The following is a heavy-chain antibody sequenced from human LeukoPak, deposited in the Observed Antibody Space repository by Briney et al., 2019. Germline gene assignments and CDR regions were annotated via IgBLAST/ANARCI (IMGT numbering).Heavy chain of an antibody. V-gene: IGHV3-74*01. J-gene: IGHJ4*02. CDR2: INSDGSST. CDR1: GFTFSTYW. CDR3: ARVAASSGGPFDY. D-gene: IGHD6-19*01. Sequence: PGGSLRLSCAASGFTFSTYWMHWVRQAPGKGQVWVSRINSDGSSTGYADSVKGRFTISRDNAKNTMYLQMNSLRAEDTAVYYCARVAASSGGPFDYWGQGTLVNVSS.